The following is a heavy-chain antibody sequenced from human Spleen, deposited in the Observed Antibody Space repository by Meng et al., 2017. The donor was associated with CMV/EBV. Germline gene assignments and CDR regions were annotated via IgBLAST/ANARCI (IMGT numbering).Heavy chain of an antibody. CDR1: GFTFTNYW. CDR2: INSDGGLT. CDR3: ARDLSSSPGY. V-gene: IGHV3-74*01. D-gene: IGHD6-13*01. J-gene: IGHJ4*02. Sequence: GESLKISCAASGFTFTNYWIHWVRQAPGKGLVWVSRINSDGGLTSYAGSVKGRFTITRDNSKNSLYLQMNSLRAEDTAVYYCARDLSSSPGYWGQGTLVTVSS.